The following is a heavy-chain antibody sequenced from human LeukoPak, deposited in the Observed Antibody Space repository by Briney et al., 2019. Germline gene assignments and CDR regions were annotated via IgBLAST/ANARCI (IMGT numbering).Heavy chain of an antibody. Sequence: GRSLRLSCAASGFTFSSYGMHWVRQAPGKGLEWVAVISYDGSNKYYADSVKGRFTISRDNSKNTLYLQMNSLRAEDTAVYYCARGRPTVYWGQGALVTVSS. V-gene: IGHV3-30*03. CDR1: GFTFSSYG. CDR3: ARGRPTVY. J-gene: IGHJ4*02. D-gene: IGHD4-17*01. CDR2: ISYDGSNK.